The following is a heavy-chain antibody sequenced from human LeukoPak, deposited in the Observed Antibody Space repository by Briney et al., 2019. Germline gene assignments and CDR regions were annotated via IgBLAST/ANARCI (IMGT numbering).Heavy chain of an antibody. D-gene: IGHD6-19*01. CDR1: EFTFSSYA. J-gene: IGHJ4*02. CDR3: AMFYIAVAGQHDY. CDR2: ISASGDST. V-gene: IGHV3-23*01. Sequence: PGGSLRLSCAASEFTFSSYAMSWVRQAPGKGLEWVSGISASGDSTYYADSVKGRFTISRDNSKNTLYLQMNSLRAEDTAIYYCAMFYIAVAGQHDYWGQGTLVTVSS.